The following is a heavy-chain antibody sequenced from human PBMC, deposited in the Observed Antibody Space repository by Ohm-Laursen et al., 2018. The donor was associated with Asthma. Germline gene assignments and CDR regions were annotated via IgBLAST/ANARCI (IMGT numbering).Heavy chain of an antibody. CDR1: GFTFDDYA. Sequence: SLRLSCAASGFTFDDYAMHCVRQAPGKGLEWVSGISWNSGSIGYADSVKGRFTISRDNAKNSLYLQMNSLRAEDTALYYCAKDSSSWYGPYYFDYWGQGTLVTVSS. CDR2: ISWNSGSI. D-gene: IGHD6-13*01. V-gene: IGHV3-9*01. J-gene: IGHJ4*02. CDR3: AKDSSSWYGPYYFDY.